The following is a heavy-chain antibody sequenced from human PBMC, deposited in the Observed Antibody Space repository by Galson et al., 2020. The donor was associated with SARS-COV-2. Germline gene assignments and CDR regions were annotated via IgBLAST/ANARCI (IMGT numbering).Heavy chain of an antibody. Sequence: GGSLRLSCAASGFTFSSYAMHWVRQAPGKGLEWVAFISYDGSNKNYVDSVKGRFTISRDNFKNTLYLQMNSLRSEDTAVYYCAKVGSSSSNWLIDYWGRGTLVTVSS. D-gene: IGHD6-6*01. CDR2: ISYDGSNK. CDR3: AKVGSSSSNWLIDY. V-gene: IGHV3-30*01. CDR1: GFTFSSYA. J-gene: IGHJ4*02.